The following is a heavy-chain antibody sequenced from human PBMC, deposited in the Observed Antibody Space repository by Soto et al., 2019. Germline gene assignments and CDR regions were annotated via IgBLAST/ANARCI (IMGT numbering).Heavy chain of an antibody. J-gene: IGHJ4*02. CDR3: ARSSRVSFGNDY. CDR2: IYYSGST. CDR1: GGSISSGGYY. Sequence: SETLSLTCTVSGGSISSGGYYWSWIRQHPGKGLEWIGHIYYSGSTYYNPSLKSRVTISVDTSKNQFSLKLSSVTAADTAVYYCARSSRVSFGNDYWGQGTLVTVSS. D-gene: IGHD3-10*01. V-gene: IGHV4-31*03.